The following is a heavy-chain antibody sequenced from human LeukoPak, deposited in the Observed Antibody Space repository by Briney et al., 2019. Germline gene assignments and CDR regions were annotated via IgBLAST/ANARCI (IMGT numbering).Heavy chain of an antibody. CDR2: INHSGST. CDR1: GGSFSGYY. CDR3: ASITSAYCGGDCYPEYNWFDP. Sequence: ASETLSLTCAVYGGSFSGYYWSWIRQPPGKGLEWIGEINHSGSTNYNPSLKSRVTISVDTSKNQFSLKLSSVTAADTAVYYCASITSAYCGGDCYPEYNWFDPWGQGTLVTVSS. D-gene: IGHD2-21*02. V-gene: IGHV4-34*01. J-gene: IGHJ5*02.